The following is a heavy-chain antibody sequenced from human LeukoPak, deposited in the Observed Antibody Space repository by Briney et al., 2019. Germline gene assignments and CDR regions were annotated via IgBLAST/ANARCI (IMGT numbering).Heavy chain of an antibody. D-gene: IGHD2/OR15-2a*01. J-gene: IGHJ4*02. Sequence: SETLSLTCAVYGGSFSGDYWSWIRQPPGKGLEWIGEINHSGSTNYNPSLKSRVTISVDRSKNQFSLKLSSVTAADTAVYYCARFYGPGGFYFDYWGQGTLVTVSS. V-gene: IGHV4-34*01. CDR2: INHSGST. CDR3: ARFYGPGGFYFDY. CDR1: GGSFSGDY.